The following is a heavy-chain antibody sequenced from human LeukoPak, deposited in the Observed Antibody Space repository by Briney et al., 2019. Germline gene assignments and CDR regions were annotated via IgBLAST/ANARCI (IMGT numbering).Heavy chain of an antibody. D-gene: IGHD2-15*01. J-gene: IGHJ4*02. V-gene: IGHV3-48*03. CDR1: GFTFSSYE. CDR3: ARDWKGYCSGGSCYFDY. CDR2: ISSSGSTI. Sequence: GGSLRLSCAASGFTFSSYEMNWVRQAPGKGLEWVSYISSSGSTIYYADSVKGRFTISRDNAKNSLYLQMDSLRAEDTAVYYCARDWKGYCSGGSCYFDYWGQGTLVTVSS.